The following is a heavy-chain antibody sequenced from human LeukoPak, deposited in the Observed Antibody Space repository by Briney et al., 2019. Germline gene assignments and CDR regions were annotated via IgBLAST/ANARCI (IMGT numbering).Heavy chain of an antibody. CDR2: IYYSGST. Sequence: PSETLSLTCTVSGGSITGSSSYWGWIRQPPGKGLEWIGSIYYSGSTSYNPSLKSRVTISVDTSKNQFSLKLSSVTAADTAVYYCARAARNYYGSGSYPSPPDYWGQGTLVTVSS. J-gene: IGHJ4*02. D-gene: IGHD3-10*01. V-gene: IGHV4-39*01. CDR1: GGSITGSSSY. CDR3: ARAARNYYGSGSYPSPPDY.